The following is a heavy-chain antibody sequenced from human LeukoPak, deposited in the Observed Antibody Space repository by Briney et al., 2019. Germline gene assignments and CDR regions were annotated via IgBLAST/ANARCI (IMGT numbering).Heavy chain of an antibody. J-gene: IGHJ4*02. CDR2: IRSKANSYAT. V-gene: IGHV3-73*01. CDR3: TRLGYYDSIS. Sequence: GGSLRLSCAASGFTFSGSAMHWVRQASGKGLEWVGRIRSKANSYATACAASVKGRFTISRDDSKNTAYLQMNSLKTEDTAVYYCTRLGYYDSISWGQGTLVTVSS. CDR1: GFTFSGSA. D-gene: IGHD3-22*01.